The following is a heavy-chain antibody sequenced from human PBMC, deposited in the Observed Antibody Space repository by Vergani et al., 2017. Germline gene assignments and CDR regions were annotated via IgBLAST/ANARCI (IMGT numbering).Heavy chain of an antibody. Sequence: EVQLLESGGDLVQPGGSLRLSCAASGFTFNHYAMNWVRQAPGKGLEWVSGISGSGGSTYYADSVKGRFTISRDNSKNTLYLQMNSLRAEDTAVYYCARDQRRYXTNGVCYVFGAFDIWGQGTMVTVSS. CDR2: ISGSGGST. J-gene: IGHJ3*02. V-gene: IGHV3-23*01. D-gene: IGHD2-8*01. CDR1: GFTFNHYA. CDR3: ARDQRRYXTNGVCYVFGAFDI.